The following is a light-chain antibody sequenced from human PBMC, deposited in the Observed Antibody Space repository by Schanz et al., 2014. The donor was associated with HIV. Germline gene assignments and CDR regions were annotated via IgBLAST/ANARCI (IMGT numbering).Light chain of an antibody. Sequence: EIVLTQSPGTLSLSPGERATLSCRASQSVGSSYLAWYQQKPGQTPRLLIYGTSSRAAGIPDRFSGSGSGTDFTLTISRLEPEDSAVYYCQQYDSSPQITFGQGTRLEIK. CDR2: GTS. V-gene: IGKV3-20*01. CDR1: QSVGSSY. CDR3: QQYDSSPQIT. J-gene: IGKJ5*01.